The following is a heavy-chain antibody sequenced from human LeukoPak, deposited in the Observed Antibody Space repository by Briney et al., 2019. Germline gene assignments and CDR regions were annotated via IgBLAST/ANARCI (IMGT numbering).Heavy chain of an antibody. J-gene: IGHJ4*02. Sequence: PGGSLRLSCAASGFTFSSYAMSWVRQAPGKGLEWVSAISGSGGSTYYADSVKGRLTISRDNSKNTLYLQMNSLRAEDTAVYYCAKDLVVVPAAIDYWGQGTLVTVSS. CDR3: AKDLVVVPAAIDY. V-gene: IGHV3-23*01. CDR1: GFTFSSYA. CDR2: ISGSGGST. D-gene: IGHD2-2*01.